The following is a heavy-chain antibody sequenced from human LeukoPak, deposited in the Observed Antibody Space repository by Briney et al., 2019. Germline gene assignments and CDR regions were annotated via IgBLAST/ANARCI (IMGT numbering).Heavy chain of an antibody. CDR3: ARVGYCTNGVCPPIIYYYYYGMDV. Sequence: SVKVSCKASGGTFSSYAISWVRQAPGQGLEWMGGIIPIFGTANYAQKFQGRVMITADESTSTAYMELSSLRSEDTAVYYCARVGYCTNGVCPPIIYYYYYGMDVWGQGTTVTVSS. CDR1: GGTFSSYA. CDR2: IIPIFGTA. D-gene: IGHD2-8*01. J-gene: IGHJ6*02. V-gene: IGHV1-69*13.